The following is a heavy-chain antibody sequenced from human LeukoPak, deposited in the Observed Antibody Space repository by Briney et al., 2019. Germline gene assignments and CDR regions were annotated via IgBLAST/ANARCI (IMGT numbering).Heavy chain of an antibody. V-gene: IGHV3-43*02. CDR2: ISGDGGST. D-gene: IGHD2-8*01. Sequence: PGWSLRLSCAASGFTFDDYAMHWVRQAPGKGLDWVSLISGDGGSTYYADSVKGRFTISRDNSKNSLYLQMNSLRTEDSALYYCAKENGVCCYYYYGMDVWGQGTTVTVSS. J-gene: IGHJ6*02. CDR3: AKENGVCCYYYYGMDV. CDR1: GFTFDDYA.